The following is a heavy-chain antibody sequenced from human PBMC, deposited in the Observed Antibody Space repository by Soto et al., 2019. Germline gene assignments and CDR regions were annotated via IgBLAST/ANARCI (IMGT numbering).Heavy chain of an antibody. V-gene: IGHV3-23*01. CDR2: ISANGQGI. CDR1: GFTFSTYA. Sequence: LXLSCEASGFTFSTYALSWVRQAPGKGLEWVSAISANGQGIYYADSVRGRFTISRDNSKNTIFLHMDSLRAEDTAVYYCAKDRNYPRDQFHYWGQGTLVTVSS. D-gene: IGHD1-7*01. CDR3: AKDRNYPRDQFHY. J-gene: IGHJ4*02.